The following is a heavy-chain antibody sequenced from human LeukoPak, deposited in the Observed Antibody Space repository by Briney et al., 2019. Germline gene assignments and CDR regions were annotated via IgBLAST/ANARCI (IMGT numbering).Heavy chain of an antibody. V-gene: IGHV4-34*01. Sequence: SETLSLTCAVYGGSFSGYYWSWIRQPPGKGLEWIGEINHSGSTNYNPSLKSRVTIPVDTSKNQFSLKLSSVTAADTAVYYCASSGHSSRIDYWGQGTLVTVSS. D-gene: IGHD6-13*01. J-gene: IGHJ4*02. CDR1: GGSFSGYY. CDR3: ASSGHSSRIDY. CDR2: INHSGST.